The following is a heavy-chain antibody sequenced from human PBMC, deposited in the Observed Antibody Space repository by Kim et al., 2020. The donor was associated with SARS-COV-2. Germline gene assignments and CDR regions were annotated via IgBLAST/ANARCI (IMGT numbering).Heavy chain of an antibody. CDR2: ISSDGSNK. J-gene: IGHJ4*02. Sequence: GGSLRLSCAASGFTFSTYGMHWVRQPPGKGLEWVAVISSDGSNKYYADSVKGRFTISRDNSKNTVYLQMNGLRAEDTAVHYCAKDSSPAVVVPHIDYWGQGTLVTVSS. CDR3: AKDSSPAVVVPHIDY. D-gene: IGHD2-2*01. V-gene: IGHV3-30*18. CDR1: GFTFSTYG.